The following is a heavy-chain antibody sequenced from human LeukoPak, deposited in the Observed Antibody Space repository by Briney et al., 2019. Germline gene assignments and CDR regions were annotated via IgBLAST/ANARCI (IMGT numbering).Heavy chain of an antibody. Sequence: PGGSLRLSCAASGFTFSNYWMSWVRQAPGKGLEWVANIKKDGSEKYYVDSVKGRFTISRDNAKNSLYLQMNSLRAEDSAVYYCARDLGGGPPGYWGQGTLVTVSS. CDR1: GFTFSNYW. J-gene: IGHJ4*02. V-gene: IGHV3-7*01. CDR3: ARDLGGGPPGY. CDR2: IKKDGSEK. D-gene: IGHD4-23*01.